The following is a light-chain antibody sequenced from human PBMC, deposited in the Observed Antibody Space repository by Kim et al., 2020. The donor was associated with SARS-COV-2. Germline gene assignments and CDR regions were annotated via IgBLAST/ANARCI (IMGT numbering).Light chain of an antibody. CDR1: QTIDKY. CDR2: GVS. V-gene: IGKV1-39*01. J-gene: IGKJ3*01. Sequence: SASVGDKVTITCRASQTIDKYLNWYQQKPGKAPKLLIYGVSSLQSGVPSRFSGSGSGTEFTLTISTLQPEDFAIYYCQHSYNTPVFGPGTKVDIK. CDR3: QHSYNTPV.